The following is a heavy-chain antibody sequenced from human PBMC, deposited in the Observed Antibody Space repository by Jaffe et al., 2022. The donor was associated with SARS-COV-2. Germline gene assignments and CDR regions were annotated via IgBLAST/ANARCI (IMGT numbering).Heavy chain of an antibody. J-gene: IGHJ4*02. V-gene: IGHV1-69*02. CDR1: GGTFSSYT. CDR2: IIPILGIA. D-gene: IGHD5-18*01. CDR3: ARVGETAMALDY. Sequence: QVQLVQSGAEVKKPGSSVKVSCKASGGTFSSYTISWVRQAPGQGLEWMGRIIPILGIANYAQKFQGRVTITADKSTSTAYMELSSLRSEDTAVYYCARVGETAMALDYWGQGTLVTVSS.